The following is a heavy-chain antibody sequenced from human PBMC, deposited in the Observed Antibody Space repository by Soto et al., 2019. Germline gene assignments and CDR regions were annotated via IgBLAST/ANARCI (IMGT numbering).Heavy chain of an antibody. Sequence: ASVKVSCKASGYTFTSYGISWVRQAPGQGLEWMGWISAYNGNTNYAQKLQGRVTMTTDTSTSTAYMELRSLRSDDTAVYYCARERAHPYCSGGSCYRYYFDYWGQGTLVTVSS. CDR3: ARERAHPYCSGGSCYRYYFDY. CDR2: ISAYNGNT. D-gene: IGHD2-15*01. V-gene: IGHV1-18*01. J-gene: IGHJ4*02. CDR1: GYTFTSYG.